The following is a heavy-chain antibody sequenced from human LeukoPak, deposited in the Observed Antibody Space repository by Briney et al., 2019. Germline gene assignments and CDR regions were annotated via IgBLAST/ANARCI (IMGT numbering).Heavy chain of an antibody. CDR3: AREVYYYDSSGYRDY. D-gene: IGHD3-22*01. CDR2: IIPIFGTA. V-gene: IGHV1-69*05. CDR1: GGTFSSHA. J-gene: IGHJ4*02. Sequence: ASVKVSCKASGGTFSSHAISWVRQAPGQGLEWMGRIIPIFGTANYAQKFQGRVTITTDESTSTAYMELSSLRSEDTAVYYCAREVYYYDSSGYRDYWGQGTLVTVSS.